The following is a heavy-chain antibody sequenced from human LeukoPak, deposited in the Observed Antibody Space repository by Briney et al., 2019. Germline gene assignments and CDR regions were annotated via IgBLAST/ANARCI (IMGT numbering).Heavy chain of an antibody. CDR3: ARHGDALEWLSLHDY. CDR1: GGSISSSSYY. Sequence: PSGTLSLTCTVSGGSISSSSYYWGWIRQTPGKGLEWIGSIYYSGSTYYNPSLKSRVTISLDTSKNQFSLKLSSVTAADTAVYYCARHGDALEWLSLHDYWGQGTLVTVSS. V-gene: IGHV4-39*01. CDR2: IYYSGST. D-gene: IGHD3-3*01. J-gene: IGHJ4*02.